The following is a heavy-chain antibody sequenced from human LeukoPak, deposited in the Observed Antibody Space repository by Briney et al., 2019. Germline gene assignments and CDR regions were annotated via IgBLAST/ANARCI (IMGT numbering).Heavy chain of an antibody. CDR1: GYSFSNYA. V-gene: IGHV1-18*01. J-gene: IGHJ4*02. CDR3: ARDSVDDYVWGSYRPPFDY. D-gene: IGHD3-16*02. CDR2: ISAYNGNT. Sequence: VASVKVSCKASGYSFSNYAIAWVRQAPGQGLEWMGWISAYNGNTNYAQKLQGRVTMTTDTSTSTAYMELRSLRSDDTAVYYCARDSVDDYVWGSYRPPFDYWGQGTLVTVSS.